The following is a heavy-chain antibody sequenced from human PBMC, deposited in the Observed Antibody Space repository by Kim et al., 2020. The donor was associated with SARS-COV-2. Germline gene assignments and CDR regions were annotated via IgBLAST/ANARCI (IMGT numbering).Heavy chain of an antibody. CDR1: GGSMRSYY. CDR2: IYYNGIT. V-gene: IGHV4-59*01. CDR3: ARGLNFDY. J-gene: IGHJ4*02. Sequence: SETLSLTCTVSGGSMRSYYWNWIRQSPGKGLEWIGYIYYNGITNYTPSLKSRVTISVDTSKNQFSLKLSSVTAADTAAYYCARGLNFDYWGQGSPVTV.